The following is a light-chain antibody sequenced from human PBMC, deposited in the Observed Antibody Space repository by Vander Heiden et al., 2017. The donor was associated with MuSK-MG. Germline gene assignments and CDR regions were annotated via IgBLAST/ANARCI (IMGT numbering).Light chain of an antibody. J-gene: IGLJ2*01. CDR2: GKN. CDR3: NSRDSRGNHRGVV. Sequence: SSELTQDPAVSVALGQTVRITCQGDSLRSYYASWYQQKPGQAPVLVIYGKNNRPSGIPDRFSGSSSGNTASLTISGAQAEDEADYYCNSRDSRGNHRGVVFGGGTKLTVL. V-gene: IGLV3-19*01. CDR1: SLRSYY.